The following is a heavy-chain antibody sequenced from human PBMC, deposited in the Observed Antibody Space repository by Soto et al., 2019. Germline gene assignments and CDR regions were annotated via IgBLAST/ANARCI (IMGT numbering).Heavy chain of an antibody. Sequence: QVQLVQSGAEEKKPGASVKVSCKASGYTFTSYAMQWVRQAPGQRLEWMGWINAGNGNTKYSQKFQGRVTLTRDTSASIVYMELSSLRSEDTAVYYCATDQRIAFDYWGQGTLVTVPS. D-gene: IGHD6-25*01. CDR2: INAGNGNT. CDR1: GYTFTSYA. J-gene: IGHJ4*02. V-gene: IGHV1-3*05. CDR3: ATDQRIAFDY.